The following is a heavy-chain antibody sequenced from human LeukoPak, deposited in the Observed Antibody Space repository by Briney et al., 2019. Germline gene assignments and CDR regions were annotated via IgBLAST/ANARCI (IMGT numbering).Heavy chain of an antibody. CDR3: ATDQGSSSSNFDY. CDR1: GYTLTESS. V-gene: IGHV1-24*01. CDR2: FDPEDGET. J-gene: IGHJ4*02. Sequence: ASVKVSCKVSGYTLTESSMHWVRQAPGKGLEWMGGFDPEDGETIYAQKFQGRVTMTEDTSTDTAYMELSSLRSEDTAVYYCATDQGSSSSNFDYWGQGTLVTVSS. D-gene: IGHD6-6*01.